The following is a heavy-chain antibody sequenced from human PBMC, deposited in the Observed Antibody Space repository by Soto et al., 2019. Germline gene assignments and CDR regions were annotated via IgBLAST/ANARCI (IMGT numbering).Heavy chain of an antibody. CDR2: ITSGSSYK. V-gene: IGHV3-21*01. CDR1: GFTFSSYS. D-gene: IGHD1-1*01. Sequence: EVQLVESGGGLVKPGGSLRLSCAASGFTFSSYSMNWVRQAPGKGLEWVSSITSGSSYKYYADSVKGRLTISRDNAKNALYLQMSSLRAEDTALYYCARTTTGTTRGMDVWGQGTTVSVSS. CDR3: ARTTTGTTRGMDV. J-gene: IGHJ6*02.